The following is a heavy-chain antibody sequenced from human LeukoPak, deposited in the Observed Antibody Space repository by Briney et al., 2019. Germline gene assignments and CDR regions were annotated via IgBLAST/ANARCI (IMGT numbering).Heavy chain of an antibody. CDR2: INPNSGGT. D-gene: IGHD1-26*01. CDR3: ARRGSALTLGATDRYDY. J-gene: IGHJ4*02. V-gene: IGHV1-2*02. Sequence: GASVKVSCKASGYTFTGYYMHWVRQAPGQGLEWMGWINPNSGGTNYAQKFQGRVTMTRDTSISTAYMELSRLRSDDTAVYYCARRGSALTLGATDRYDYWGQGTLVTVSS. CDR1: GYTFTGYY.